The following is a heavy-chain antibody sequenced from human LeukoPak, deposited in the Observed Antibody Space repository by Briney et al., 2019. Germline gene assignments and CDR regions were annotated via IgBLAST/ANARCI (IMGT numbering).Heavy chain of an antibody. V-gene: IGHV3-64*02. CDR3: ARGSPNLYYDSSGRGYGMDV. CDR2: ISSNWGST. J-gene: IGHJ6*02. Sequence: GVSLRLFCASSVFPFSSCAMHGVPEAPGKGLEYGSAISSNWGSTYYADSVKGRFTISRDNSKNTLYLQMGSLRAEDMAVYYCARGSPNLYYDSSGRGYGMDVWGQGTTVTVSS. D-gene: IGHD3-22*01. CDR1: VFPFSSCA.